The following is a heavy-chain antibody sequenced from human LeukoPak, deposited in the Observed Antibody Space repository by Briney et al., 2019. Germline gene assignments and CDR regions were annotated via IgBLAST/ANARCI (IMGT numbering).Heavy chain of an antibody. CDR1: GFTFSSYE. V-gene: IGHV3-48*03. CDR3: ASYLTSIPSGMDV. Sequence: SGGSLRLSCAASGFTFSSYEMNWVRQAPGKGLEWVSYISSSGSTVHYADSVKGRFTISRDNGKNTLYLQMNSLRAEDTAVYYCASYLTSIPSGMDVWGQGATVTVSS. CDR2: ISSSGSTV. J-gene: IGHJ6*02. D-gene: IGHD2/OR15-2a*01.